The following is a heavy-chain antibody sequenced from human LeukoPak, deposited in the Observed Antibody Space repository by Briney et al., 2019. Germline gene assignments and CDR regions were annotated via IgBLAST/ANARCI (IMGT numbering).Heavy chain of an antibody. CDR2: ISSSSSYT. J-gene: IGHJ3*02. CDR3: ARSNIAAAGGDAFDI. CDR1: GFTFSSYE. Sequence: GGSLRLSCAASGFTFSSYEMNWVRQAPGKGLEWVSYISSSSSYTNYADSVKGRFTISRDNAKSSLYLQMNSLRAEDTAVYYCARSNIAAAGGDAFDIWGQGTMVTVSS. V-gene: IGHV3-21*05. D-gene: IGHD6-13*01.